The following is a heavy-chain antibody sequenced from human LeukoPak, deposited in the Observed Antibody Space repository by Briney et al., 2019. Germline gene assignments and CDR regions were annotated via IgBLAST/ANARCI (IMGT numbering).Heavy chain of an antibody. CDR1: GGSFSGYY. CDR3: ARGLIVVVPAASYYYYGMDV. D-gene: IGHD2-2*01. Sequence: PSETLSLTCAVYGGSFSGYYWSWIRQPPGKGLEWIGEINHSGNTNYNPSLKSRVTISVDTSKNQFSLKLSSVNAADTAVYYCARGLIVVVPAASYYYYGMDVWGKGTTVTVSS. CDR2: INHSGNT. J-gene: IGHJ6*04. V-gene: IGHV4-34*01.